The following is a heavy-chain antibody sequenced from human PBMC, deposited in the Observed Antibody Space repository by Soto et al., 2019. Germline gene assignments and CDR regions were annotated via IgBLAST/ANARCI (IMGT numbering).Heavy chain of an antibody. CDR2: IKSKRDGGAR. J-gene: IGHJ4*02. Sequence: EVQVVESGGDLVKPGGSLRLSCVTSGFMFSSAWMNWVSQAPGKGLERVGRIKSKRDGGARDYAEPVKGRFSISRDDSKNTVFLQMNSLRAEDTAVYYCVEGWNDFWGQGTLVTVSS. CDR1: GFMFSSAW. CDR3: VEGWNDF. D-gene: IGHD1-1*01. V-gene: IGHV3-15*01.